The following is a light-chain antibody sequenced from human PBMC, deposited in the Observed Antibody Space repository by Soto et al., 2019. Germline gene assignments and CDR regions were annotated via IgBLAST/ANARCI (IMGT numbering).Light chain of an antibody. V-gene: IGKV1-5*01. Sequence: DIQMTQSPSTLSASVGDRVTITCRASQSISSWLAWYQQKPGKAPKLLIYDASSLESGVPSRFSGSGSGTEVTLTISSLQPDDFATYYCQQSRTFGQGTKVEIK. CDR3: QQSRT. CDR1: QSISSW. CDR2: DAS. J-gene: IGKJ1*01.